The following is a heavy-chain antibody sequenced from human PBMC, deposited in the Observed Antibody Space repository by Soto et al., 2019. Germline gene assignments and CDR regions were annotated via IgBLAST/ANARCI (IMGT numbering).Heavy chain of an antibody. CDR1: GDSISSGAYS. J-gene: IGHJ5*02. CDR3: ARTLDSGGSAGNNGFDP. D-gene: IGHD2-15*01. V-gene: IGHV4-30-2*01. CDR2: SYARGSS. Sequence: HLQLQESGSGLVRPSQTLSLTCAVSGDSISSGAYSWSWIRQPPGKGLEWIGYSYARGSSYYTPSLKSRVTMSVDRSTNQCSLNLSSVTAAVTAVYFCARTLDSGGSAGNNGFDPWGQGTLVTVSS.